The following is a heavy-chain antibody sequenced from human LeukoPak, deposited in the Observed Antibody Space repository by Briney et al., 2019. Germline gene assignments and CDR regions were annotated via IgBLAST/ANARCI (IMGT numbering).Heavy chain of an antibody. CDR3: ARDLKQQLVPDY. CDR2: IWYDGSNK. V-gene: IGHV3-33*01. CDR1: GFTFSNYG. J-gene: IGHJ4*02. Sequence: GGSLRLSCVASGFTFSNYGMHWVRQAPGKGLEGVADIWYDGSNKYYADSVKGRFTISRDNSKNTLYLQMNSLRAEDTAVYYCARDLKQQLVPDYWGQGTLVTVSS. D-gene: IGHD6-13*01.